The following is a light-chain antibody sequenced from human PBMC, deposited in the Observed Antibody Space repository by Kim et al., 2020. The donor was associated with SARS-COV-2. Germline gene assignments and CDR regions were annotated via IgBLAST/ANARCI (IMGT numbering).Light chain of an antibody. CDR1: QSVGSN. CDR3: QQYYNWPPLT. J-gene: IGKJ4*01. V-gene: IGKV3-15*01. CDR2: GAS. Sequence: EIVMTQSPATLSVSPGETATLSCRASQSVGSNLAWYQQKPGQAPRLLIYGASTRAPGLPARFSGSGSGTEFTLTISSLQSEDFAVYYCQQYYNWPPLTFGGGTKVDIK.